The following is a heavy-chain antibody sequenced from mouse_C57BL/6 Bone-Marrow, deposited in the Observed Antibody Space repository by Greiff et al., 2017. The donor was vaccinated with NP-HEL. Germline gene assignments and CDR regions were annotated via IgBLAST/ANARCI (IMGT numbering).Heavy chain of an antibody. J-gene: IGHJ1*03. Sequence: EVKVEESEGGLVQPGSSMKLSCTASGFTFSDYYMAWVRQVPEKGLEWVANINYDGSSTYYLDSLKSRFIISRDNAKNILYLQMSSLKSEDTATYYCAREPLFINTVVAHWYFDVWGTGTTVTVSS. CDR2: INYDGSST. V-gene: IGHV5-16*01. CDR1: GFTFSDYY. CDR3: AREPLFINTVVAHWYFDV. D-gene: IGHD1-1*01.